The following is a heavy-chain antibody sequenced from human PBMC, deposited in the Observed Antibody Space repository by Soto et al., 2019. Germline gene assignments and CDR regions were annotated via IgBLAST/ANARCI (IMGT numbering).Heavy chain of an antibody. CDR2: FFIGGNT. CDR3: ARDVGVYGDSPNYYYYGMDV. Sequence: SETLSLTCSVSGGSISSSTYYWGWMRQPPGKGLEWIASFFIGGNTYYNPSLKSRVTISVDTSKNQFSLKLSSVTAADTAVYYCARDVGVYGDSPNYYYYGMDVWGQGTTVTVSS. V-gene: IGHV4-39*02. CDR1: GGSISSSTYY. J-gene: IGHJ6*02. D-gene: IGHD4-17*01.